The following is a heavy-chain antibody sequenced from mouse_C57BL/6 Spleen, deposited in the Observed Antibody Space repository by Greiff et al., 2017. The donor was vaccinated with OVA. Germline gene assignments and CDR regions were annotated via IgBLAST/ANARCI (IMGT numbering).Heavy chain of an antibody. Sequence: EVQLQQSGPGLVKPSQSLSLTCSVTGYSITSGYYWNWIRQFPGNKLEWMGYISYDGSNNYNPSLKNRISITRDTSKNQFFLKLNSVTTEDTATYYCARDRGQLRLRYFDYWGQGTTLTVSS. J-gene: IGHJ2*01. CDR2: ISYDGSN. V-gene: IGHV3-6*01. D-gene: IGHD3-2*02. CDR3: ARDRGQLRLRYFDY. CDR1: GYSITSGYY.